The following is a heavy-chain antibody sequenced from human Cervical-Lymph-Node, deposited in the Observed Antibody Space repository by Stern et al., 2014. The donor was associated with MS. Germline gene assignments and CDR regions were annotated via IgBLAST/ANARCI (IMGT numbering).Heavy chain of an antibody. D-gene: IGHD2-15*01. Sequence: VQLVESGGGVVQPGRSLRLSCAASGFTFSSYGMHWVRQAPGKGLEWVAVISYDGSNKYYADSVKGRFTISRDNSKNTLYLQMNSLRAEDTAVYYCAKSAPIVVVVAAIVNWGQGTLVTVSS. CDR1: GFTFSSYG. J-gene: IGHJ4*02. CDR3: AKSAPIVVVVAAIVN. V-gene: IGHV3-30*18. CDR2: ISYDGSNK.